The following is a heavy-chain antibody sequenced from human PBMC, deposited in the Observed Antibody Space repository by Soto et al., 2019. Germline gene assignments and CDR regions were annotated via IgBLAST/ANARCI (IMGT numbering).Heavy chain of an antibody. CDR3: ARVQGWQLVNSWSDP. CDR1: GDYISSYF. J-gene: IGHJ5*02. D-gene: IGHD6-13*01. V-gene: IGHV4-59*01. CDR2: IYYSGNT. Sequence: QVQLQESGPGLVKPSETLSLTCSVSGDYISSYFWSWIRQPPGKGLELIGYIYYSGNTDYNPSLESRVTMSVDTTKNEVSLRLSSVTAADTAVYYCARVQGWQLVNSWSDPWGQGTLVTVSS.